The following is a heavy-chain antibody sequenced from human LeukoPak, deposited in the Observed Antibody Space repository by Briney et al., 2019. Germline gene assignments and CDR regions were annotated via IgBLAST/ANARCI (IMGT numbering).Heavy chain of an antibody. CDR1: GFTFSTYA. Sequence: PGGSLRLSCAASGFTFSTYAMSWVRQAPGKGLEWVSSISGRGNNTCYADSVKGRFTISRDDSKNTLHLQMNSLRVEDTAIYYCARAYSSSWYDYWGQGTLVIVSS. J-gene: IGHJ4*02. CDR2: ISGRGNNT. CDR3: ARAYSSSWYDY. V-gene: IGHV3-23*01. D-gene: IGHD6-13*01.